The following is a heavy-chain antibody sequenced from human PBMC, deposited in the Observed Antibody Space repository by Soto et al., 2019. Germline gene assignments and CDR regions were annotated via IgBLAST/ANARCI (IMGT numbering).Heavy chain of an antibody. CDR1: GFTFSTNG. V-gene: IGHV3-30*18. CDR2: ISYDGSNK. J-gene: IGHJ4*02. Sequence: GGSLRLSCAASGFTFSTNGMHWVRQAPGKGLEWVAVISYDGSNKYYADSVKGRLTISRDNSKNTLYLQMNSLRAEDTAVYYCAKDRVESGLGEVDYWGQGTLVTVSS. CDR3: AKDRVESGLGEVDY. D-gene: IGHD3-16*01.